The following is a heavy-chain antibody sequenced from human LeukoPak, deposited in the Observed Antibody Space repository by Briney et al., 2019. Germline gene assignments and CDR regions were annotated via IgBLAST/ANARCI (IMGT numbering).Heavy chain of an antibody. CDR1: GGSISSYY. V-gene: IGHV4-4*07. CDR2: IHTSGTP. J-gene: IGHJ4*02. Sequence: SETLSLTCSVSGGSISSYYWSWIRRPAGKGLEWIGRIHTSGTPNYNPSLKSRVTMSVDTSKNQFSLKVSSVTAADTAVYYCARDTYYYGSGSYGLDYWGQGTLVTVSS. D-gene: IGHD3-10*01. CDR3: ARDTYYYGSGSYGLDY.